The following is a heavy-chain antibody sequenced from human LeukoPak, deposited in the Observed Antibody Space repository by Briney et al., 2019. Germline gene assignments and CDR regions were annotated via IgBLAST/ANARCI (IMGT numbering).Heavy chain of an antibody. Sequence: PSETLSLTCAVYGGSFSGYYWSWIRQPPGKGLEWIGEINHSGSTNYNPSLKSRVTISVETSKNQFSLKLNSVTAADTAVYYCVGYGSSWYEVRAAFDIWGQGTMVTVSS. CDR2: INHSGST. CDR1: GGSFSGYY. CDR3: VGYGSSWYEVRAAFDI. D-gene: IGHD6-13*01. V-gene: IGHV4-34*01. J-gene: IGHJ3*02.